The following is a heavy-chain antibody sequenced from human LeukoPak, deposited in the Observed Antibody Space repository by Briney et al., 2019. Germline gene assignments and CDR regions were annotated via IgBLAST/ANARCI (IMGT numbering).Heavy chain of an antibody. D-gene: IGHD1-26*01. Sequence: GASVKVSCKASSYTFTSYGISWVRQAPGQGLEWMGWISAYNGNTNYAQKLQGRVTMTTDTSTSTAYMELRSLRSDDTAVYYCGITGSRAPNWFDPWGQGTLVTVSS. J-gene: IGHJ5*02. CDR2: ISAYNGNT. CDR1: SYTFTSYG. CDR3: GITGSRAPNWFDP. V-gene: IGHV1-18*01.